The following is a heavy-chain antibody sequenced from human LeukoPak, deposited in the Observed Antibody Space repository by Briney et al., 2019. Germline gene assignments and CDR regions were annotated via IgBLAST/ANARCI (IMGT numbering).Heavy chain of an antibody. V-gene: IGHV3-30*02. CDR2: IRYDGSDK. J-gene: IGHJ4*02. CDR1: GFTFGGSG. CDR3: TKSIPTIAVAVSTRQ. Sequence: GGSLRLSCAASGFTFGGSGMHWVRQAPGKGLEWVAFIRYDGSDKHYADSVKGRFTISRDNSKNTLYLQMNSLRAEDTAVYYCTKSIPTIAVAVSTRQWGQGTLVTVSS. D-gene: IGHD6-19*01.